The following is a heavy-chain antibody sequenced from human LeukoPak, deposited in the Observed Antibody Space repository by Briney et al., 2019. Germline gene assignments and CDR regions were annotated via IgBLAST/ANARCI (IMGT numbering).Heavy chain of an antibody. J-gene: IGHJ3*02. CDR1: GYTFTGYY. V-gene: IGHV1-2*02. CDR2: INPNSGGT. Sequence: ASVKVSCKASGYTFTGYYMHWVRQAPGQGLEWMGWINPNSGGTNYAQKFQGRVTMTRDTSISTAYMELSRLRSDDTAVYYCARYYYDSSGYYQAAFDIWGQGAMVTVSS. D-gene: IGHD3-22*01. CDR3: ARYYYDSSGYYQAAFDI.